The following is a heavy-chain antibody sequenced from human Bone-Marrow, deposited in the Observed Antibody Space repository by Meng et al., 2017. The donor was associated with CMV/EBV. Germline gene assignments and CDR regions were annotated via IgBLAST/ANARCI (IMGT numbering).Heavy chain of an antibody. D-gene: IGHD2-2*01. CDR2: ISSSSSTI. V-gene: IGHV3-48*04. Sequence: GESLKISCAASGFTFSSYSMNWVHQAPGKGLEWVSYISSSSSTIYYADSVKGRFTISRDNAKNSLYLQMNSLRAEDTAVYYCARDLGYCSSTSCYYWVGGMAVWGQGPTVTCSS. J-gene: IGHJ6*01. CDR1: GFTFSSYS. CDR3: ARDLGYCSSTSCYYWVGGMAV.